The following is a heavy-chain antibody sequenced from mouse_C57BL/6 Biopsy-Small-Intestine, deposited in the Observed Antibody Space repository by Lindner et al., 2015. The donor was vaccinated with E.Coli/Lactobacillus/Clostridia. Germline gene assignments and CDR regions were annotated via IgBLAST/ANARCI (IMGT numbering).Heavy chain of an antibody. CDR2: INPGSGGT. CDR1: GYAFTNYL. J-gene: IGHJ3*01. CDR3: ARRDGAY. Sequence: VQLQESGAELVRPGTSVKVSCKASGYAFTNYLIEWVKQRPGQGPEWIGVINPGSGGTNYNEKFKGKATLTADKSSSTAYMQLSSLTSEDSAVYFCARRDGAYWGQGTLVTVSA. V-gene: IGHV1-54*01. D-gene: IGHD3-3*01.